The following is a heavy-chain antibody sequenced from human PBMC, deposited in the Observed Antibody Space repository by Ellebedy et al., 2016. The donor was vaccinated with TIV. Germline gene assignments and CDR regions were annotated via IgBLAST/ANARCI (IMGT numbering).Heavy chain of an antibody. Sequence: PGGSLRLSCAASGISLRSYAMSWVRQAPGTGLGWVSTIGGTGGTTYYRESVRGRFTVSSDTSRNKRYLQMSSLKAEETAVYYCAKLPVAYTWNYADDYWGQGTLVTVSS. D-gene: IGHD1-7*01. CDR1: GISLRSYA. CDR3: AKLPVAYTWNYADDY. CDR2: IGGTGGTT. V-gene: IGHV3-23*01. J-gene: IGHJ4*02.